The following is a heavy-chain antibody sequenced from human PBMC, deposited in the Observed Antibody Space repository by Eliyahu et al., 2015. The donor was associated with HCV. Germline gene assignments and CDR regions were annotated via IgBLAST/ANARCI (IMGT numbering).Heavy chain of an antibody. J-gene: IGHJ5*02. V-gene: IGHV4-59*12. D-gene: IGHD6-19*01. Sequence: QVQLQESGPGLVKPSETLSLTCTXXGXSISSYYWSWXRQPPGKGLXWISYIYYTGSTHYNPSLKSRVTMSLDTSKNQLSLKLSSVTAADTAVYYCASGGGGIAVAGTGGWFDPWGQGTLVTVSS. CDR3: ASGGGGIAVAGTGGWFDP. CDR1: GXSISSYY. CDR2: IYYTGST.